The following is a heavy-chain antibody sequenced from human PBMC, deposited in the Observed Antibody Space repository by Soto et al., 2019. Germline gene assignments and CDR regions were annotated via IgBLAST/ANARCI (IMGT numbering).Heavy chain of an antibody. CDR3: ARKYNWNQNEGAFDI. J-gene: IGHJ3*02. V-gene: IGHV3-23*01. CDR2: ISGSGGST. CDR1: GFTFSSYA. Sequence: PGGSLRLSCAASGFTFSSYAMSWVRQAPGKGLEWVSAISGSGGSTYYADSVKGRFTISRDNSKNTLYLQMNSLRAEDTAVYYCARKYNWNQNEGAFDIWGQGTMVTVSS. D-gene: IGHD1-20*01.